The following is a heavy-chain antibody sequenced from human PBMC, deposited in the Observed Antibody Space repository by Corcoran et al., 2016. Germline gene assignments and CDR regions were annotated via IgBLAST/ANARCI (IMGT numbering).Heavy chain of an antibody. V-gene: IGHV3-43*01. Sequence: EVQLVESGGVVVQPGGSLRLSCAASGFTFDDYTMHWVRQAPGKGLEWVSLISWDGGSTYYADSVKGRFTISRDNSKNSLYLQMNSLRTEDTALYYCAKDGNDGMDVWCQGTTVTVSS. D-gene: IGHD1-1*01. CDR2: ISWDGGST. CDR1: GFTFDDYT. J-gene: IGHJ6*02. CDR3: AKDGNDGMDV.